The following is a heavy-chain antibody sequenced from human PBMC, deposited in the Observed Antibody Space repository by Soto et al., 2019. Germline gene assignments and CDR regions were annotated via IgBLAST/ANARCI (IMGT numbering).Heavy chain of an antibody. J-gene: IGHJ6*02. V-gene: IGHV1-8*01. Sequence: ASVKVSFKASGYTFTTYDINWVRQAPGQGLEWLGWMDPNSGSTGYAQNFQGRITMTRNISRNTAHMELSSLQSEDTAVYYCARERKFDFWRKGLDVWGQGTTVTVSS. CDR3: ARERKFDFWRKGLDV. CDR1: GYTFTTYD. CDR2: MDPNSGST. D-gene: IGHD3-3*01.